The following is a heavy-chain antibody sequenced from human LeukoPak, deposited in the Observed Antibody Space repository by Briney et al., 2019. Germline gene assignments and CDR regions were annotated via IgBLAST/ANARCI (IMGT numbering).Heavy chain of an antibody. CDR2: ISGSGGST. CDR1: GFTFSSYA. V-gene: IGHV3-23*01. J-gene: IGHJ4*02. CDR3: ARVGGSMVRGVIREIYYFDY. Sequence: GRSLRLSCAASGFTFSSYAMSWVRQAPGKGLEWVSAISGSGGSTYYADSVKGRFTISRDNSKNTLYLQMSSLRAEDTAVYYCARVGGSMVRGVIREIYYFDYWGQGTLVTVSS. D-gene: IGHD3-10*01.